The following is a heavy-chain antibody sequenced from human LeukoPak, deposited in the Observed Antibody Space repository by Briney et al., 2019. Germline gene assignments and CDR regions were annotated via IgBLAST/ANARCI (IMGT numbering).Heavy chain of an antibody. CDR3: AKWGDYDVLTGYYDSDY. Sequence: PGASLRLSCAASGFTFSNYAMSWVRQAPGKGREWVSPVYGRDTSTYYTDSLKGRFTISRDNSKNTLYLQMNSLSAEDTAIYYCAKWGDYDVLTGYYDSDYWGQGTLVTVSS. D-gene: IGHD3-9*01. J-gene: IGHJ4*02. CDR2: VYGRDTST. CDR1: GFTFSNYA. V-gene: IGHV3-23*01.